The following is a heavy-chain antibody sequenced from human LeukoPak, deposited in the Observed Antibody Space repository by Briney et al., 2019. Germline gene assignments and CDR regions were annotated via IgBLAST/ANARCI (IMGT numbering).Heavy chain of an antibody. Sequence: GGSLRLSCAASGFIFSDYYMNWIRQAPGKGLEWVSHINGGGTTKYYADSVRGRFTLSRDNAKNTLYLQMNNLRAEDTAVYYCTRGVFSDVWGTGTTVTVSS. V-gene: IGHV3-11*01. CDR1: GFIFSDYY. J-gene: IGHJ6*04. CDR2: INGGGTTK. CDR3: TRGVFSDV.